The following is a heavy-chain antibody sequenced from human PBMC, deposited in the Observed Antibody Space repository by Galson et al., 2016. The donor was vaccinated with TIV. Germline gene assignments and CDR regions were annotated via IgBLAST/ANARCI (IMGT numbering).Heavy chain of an antibody. CDR1: GFTLNAYA. D-gene: IGHD3-22*01. CDR2: IYGDGRT. V-gene: IGHV3-53*01. J-gene: IGHJ6*02. Sequence: SLRLSCAAFGFTLNAYAMHWVRQAPGKGLEWVSVIYGDGRTYYTDSVRGRFTISRDSSKNTLYLQMNSLRAEDTAVYYCARDRYYDARGYYYYYYGMDVWGQGTTVTVSS. CDR3: ARDRYYDARGYYYYYYGMDV.